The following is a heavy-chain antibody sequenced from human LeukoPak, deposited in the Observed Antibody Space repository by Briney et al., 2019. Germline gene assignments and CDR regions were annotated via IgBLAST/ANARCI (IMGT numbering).Heavy chain of an antibody. D-gene: IGHD3-10*01. Sequence: ASVKVSCKASGYTFTSYDINWVRQATGPGLEWMGWVNPNSGNTGYAQKFQGRVTMTRDTSTSTAYMELSSLTSEDTAVYYCARGLGITYYGSGSYAIDYWGQGTLVTVSS. V-gene: IGHV1-8*01. CDR2: VNPNSGNT. CDR1: GYTFTSYD. J-gene: IGHJ4*02. CDR3: ARGLGITYYGSGSYAIDY.